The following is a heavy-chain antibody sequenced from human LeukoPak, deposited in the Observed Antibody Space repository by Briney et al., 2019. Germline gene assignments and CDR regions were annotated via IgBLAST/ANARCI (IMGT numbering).Heavy chain of an antibody. CDR3: ARREGRTGPSPIDY. D-gene: IGHD5-24*01. Sequence: ASVKVSCKASGFTFTMYYIHWVRQAPGQGLEWMGWISAYNGNTNYAQKLQGRVTMTTDTSTSTAYMELRSLRSDDTAVYYCARREGRTGPSPIDYWGQGTLVTVSS. CDR1: GFTFTMYY. CDR2: ISAYNGNT. J-gene: IGHJ4*02. V-gene: IGHV1-18*04.